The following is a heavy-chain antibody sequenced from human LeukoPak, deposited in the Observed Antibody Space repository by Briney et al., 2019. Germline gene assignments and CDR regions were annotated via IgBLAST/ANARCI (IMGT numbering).Heavy chain of an antibody. D-gene: IGHD6-19*01. J-gene: IGHJ4*02. CDR1: GGSISSYY. Sequence: SETLSLTCTVSGGSISSYYWNWIRQPAGKGLEWMGRMYASGSANYNPSLKSRVTMSVDPSKNQFSLKLSSVTAADTAVYYCARDQGGYSSGLSFDYWGQGTLVTVSS. CDR2: MYASGSA. V-gene: IGHV4-4*07. CDR3: ARDQGGYSSGLSFDY.